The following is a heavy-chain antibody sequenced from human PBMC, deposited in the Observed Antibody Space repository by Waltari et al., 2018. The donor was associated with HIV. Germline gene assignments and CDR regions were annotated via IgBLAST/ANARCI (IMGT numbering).Heavy chain of an antibody. V-gene: IGHV4-59*01. D-gene: IGHD3-22*01. CDR3: ARDYDSSDPYFDY. CDR1: GGSISSYY. J-gene: IGHJ4*02. CDR2: IYYSGST. Sequence: QVQLQESGPGLVKPSETLSLTCTVSGGSISSYYWSWIRQPPGKGLEWIGYIYYSGSTNYNPTLKSRVTISVDTSKNQFSLKLSSVTAADTAVYYCARDYDSSDPYFDYWGQGTLVTVSS.